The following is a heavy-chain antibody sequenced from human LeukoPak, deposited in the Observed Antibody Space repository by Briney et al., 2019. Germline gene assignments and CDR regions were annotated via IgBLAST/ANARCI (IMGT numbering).Heavy chain of an antibody. Sequence: GGSLRLSCAASGFTFSSYSMNWVRQAPGKGLEWVSSISSSSSYIYYADSVKGRFTIYRDISNNIVYLQMNSLKAEDTAVYYCARAGGQFYYGSGTTGGYFDYWGQGTLVTVSS. CDR3: ARAGGQFYYGSGTTGGYFDY. D-gene: IGHD3-10*01. J-gene: IGHJ4*02. CDR1: GFTFSSYS. V-gene: IGHV3-21*04. CDR2: ISSSSSYI.